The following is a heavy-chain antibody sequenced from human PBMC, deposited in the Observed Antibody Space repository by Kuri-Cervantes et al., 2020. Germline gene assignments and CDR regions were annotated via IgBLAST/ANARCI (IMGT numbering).Heavy chain of an antibody. Sequence: GGSLRLSCEASGFTFSGYWMHWVRQAPGKGLEWVSSISSSSSYIYYADSVKGRFTISRDNAKNSLYLQMNSLRAEDTAVYYCARDFPLEELSFPTWGQGTLVTVSS. J-gene: IGHJ5*02. V-gene: IGHV3-21*01. D-gene: IGHD3-16*02. CDR1: GFTFSGYW. CDR3: ARDFPLEELSFPT. CDR2: ISSSSSYI.